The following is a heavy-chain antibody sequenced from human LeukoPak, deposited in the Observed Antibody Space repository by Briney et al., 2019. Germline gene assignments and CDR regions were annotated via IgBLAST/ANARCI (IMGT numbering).Heavy chain of an antibody. CDR3: ARVGHGVDGGYNWFDP. J-gene: IGHJ5*02. Sequence: PSETLSLTRTVSGGSISNYYWSGIRQPPGKGLEWIGYISYSGSTNDNPSLKSRVTISVDTSRNQFSLKLSSVTAADTAVYYCARVGHGVDGGYNWFDPWGQGTLVTVSS. CDR2: ISYSGST. D-gene: IGHD5-12*01. V-gene: IGHV4-59*01. CDR1: GGSISNYY.